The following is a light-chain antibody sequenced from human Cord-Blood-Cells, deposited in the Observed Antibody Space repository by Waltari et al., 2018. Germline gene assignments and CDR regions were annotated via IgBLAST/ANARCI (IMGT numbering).Light chain of an antibody. V-gene: IGKV3-11*01. Sequence: EIVMTQSPATLSVSPGERATLSCRASQSVSSYLAWYQQKPGQAPRLLIYDASNRATGIPARFSGSGSGTDFTLTISSLEPEDFAVYYCQQRSNAVITFGQGTRLEIK. CDR1: QSVSSY. CDR3: QQRSNAVIT. J-gene: IGKJ5*01. CDR2: DAS.